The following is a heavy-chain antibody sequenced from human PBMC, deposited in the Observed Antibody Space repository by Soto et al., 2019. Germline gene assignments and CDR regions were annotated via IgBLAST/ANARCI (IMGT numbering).Heavy chain of an antibody. J-gene: IGHJ6*02. CDR2: ITWNGGNS. Sequence: GSLRLSCAASGFRIDDYNIHWVRQAPGKGLEWVSLITWNGGNSYYADSVKGRFTISRDGTTESVSLQMTSLKREDTGLYFCARETLSYGSALDVWGQGTTVTVSS. V-gene: IGHV3-43*01. D-gene: IGHD3-16*01. CDR1: GFRIDDYN. CDR3: ARETLSYGSALDV.